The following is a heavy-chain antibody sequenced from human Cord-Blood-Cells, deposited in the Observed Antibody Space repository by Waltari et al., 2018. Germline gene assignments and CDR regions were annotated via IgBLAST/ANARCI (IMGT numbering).Heavy chain of an antibody. Sequence: QVQLQQWGAGLLKPSETLSLTCAVYGGSFSGYYWSWIRQPPGKGLEWIGEINHSGSTNYNPSLKSRVTISVDTSKNQFSLKLSSVTAADTAVYYCARSARIAAAVGWYFDLWGRGTLVTVSS. CDR2: INHSGST. CDR3: ARSARIAAAVGWYFDL. CDR1: GGSFSGYY. D-gene: IGHD6-13*01. V-gene: IGHV4-34*01. J-gene: IGHJ2*01.